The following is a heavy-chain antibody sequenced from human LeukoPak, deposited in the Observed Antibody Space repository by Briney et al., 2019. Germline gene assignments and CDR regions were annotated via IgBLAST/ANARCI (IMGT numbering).Heavy chain of an antibody. Sequence: GGSLRLSCAVSGFTFSNYDMHWVRQAPGKGLEWVSAIGTGGDTYYPVSVKGRFTISRENAKSSLYLQMNSLRAGDTAAYYCARETPDVYSSAWYFDLWGRGTLVTVSS. D-gene: IGHD6-19*01. CDR3: ARETPDVYSSAWYFDL. V-gene: IGHV3-13*01. CDR1: GFTFSNYD. J-gene: IGHJ2*01. CDR2: IGTGGDT.